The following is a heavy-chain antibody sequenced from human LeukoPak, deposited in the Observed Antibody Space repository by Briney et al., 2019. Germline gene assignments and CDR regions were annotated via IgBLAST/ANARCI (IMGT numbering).Heavy chain of an antibody. CDR2: IYYSGTT. Sequence: SETLSLTCTVSGGSISNYYWSWIRQPPGKGLEWIGYIYYSGTTNYNPSLKSRVTISVDTSKNQFSLKLSSVTATDTAVYYCASPSGSYGDAFDIWGQGTMVTVSS. V-gene: IGHV4-59*08. D-gene: IGHD1-26*01. CDR1: GGSISNYY. J-gene: IGHJ3*02. CDR3: ASPSGSYGDAFDI.